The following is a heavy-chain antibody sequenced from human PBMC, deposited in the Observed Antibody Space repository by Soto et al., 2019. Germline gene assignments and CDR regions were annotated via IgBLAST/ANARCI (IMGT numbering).Heavy chain of an antibody. Sequence: QEQLVESGGGVVQPGRSLRLSCAASGFIFANYGMHWVRQAPGKGLEWVALIIYEGSNKYYADAVKGRFTISRDNAKNMVSLQMDSLRAEDTAVYYCAKARGANNWANYYGLDVWGQGTTVTVSS. J-gene: IGHJ6*02. V-gene: IGHV3-30*18. D-gene: IGHD1-1*01. CDR3: AKARGANNWANYYGLDV. CDR2: IIYEGSNK. CDR1: GFIFANYG.